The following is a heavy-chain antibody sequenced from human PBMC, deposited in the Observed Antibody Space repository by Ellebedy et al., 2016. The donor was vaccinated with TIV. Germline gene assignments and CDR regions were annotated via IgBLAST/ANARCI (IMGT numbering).Heavy chain of an antibody. V-gene: IGHV3-23*01. CDR1: GFTFSSYA. J-gene: IGHJ4*02. CDR2: INANGVSI. D-gene: IGHD3-10*01. Sequence: PGGSLRLSCAASGFTFSSYAMSWVRQAPGQGLEWVSGINANGVSIAYADSVKGRFTISRDNSKDTLVLQMNSLRAEDTAVYYCASSRYHYYLGNTIFAYWGQGALVTVSS. CDR3: ASSRYHYYLGNTIFAY.